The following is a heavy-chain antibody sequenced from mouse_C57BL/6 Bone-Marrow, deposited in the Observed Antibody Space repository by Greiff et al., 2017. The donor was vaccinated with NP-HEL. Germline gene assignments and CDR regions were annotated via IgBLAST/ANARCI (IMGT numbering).Heavy chain of an antibody. CDR1: GFTFSSYC. Sequence: EVQRVESGGDLVKPGGSLKLSCAASGFTFSSYCMSWVRQTPDKRLEWVATISSGGSYTYYPDRVKGRFTISRDTAKNTLYLQMSSLKSEDTAMYYCARRFITTVGAHYAMDYWGQGTSVTVSS. J-gene: IGHJ4*01. D-gene: IGHD1-1*01. CDR3: ARRFITTVGAHYAMDY. V-gene: IGHV5-6*01. CDR2: ISSGGSYT.